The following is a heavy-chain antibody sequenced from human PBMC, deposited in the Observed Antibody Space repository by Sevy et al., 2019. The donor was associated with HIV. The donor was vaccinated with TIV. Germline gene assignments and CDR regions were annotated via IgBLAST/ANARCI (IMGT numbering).Heavy chain of an antibody. CDR2: FDPEDDET. J-gene: IGHJ4*02. V-gene: IGHV1-24*01. D-gene: IGHD3-22*01. CDR3: ATTKDYYESSGSPFDY. Sequence: ASVKVSCKVSGYRLSQLSMHWVRQAPGKGLEWMGSFDPEDDETIYAQNFQCRVAMTEDTSTDTAYMELSTLRSEDTAVYYCATTKDYYESSGSPFDYWGQGTLVTVSS. CDR1: GYRLSQLS.